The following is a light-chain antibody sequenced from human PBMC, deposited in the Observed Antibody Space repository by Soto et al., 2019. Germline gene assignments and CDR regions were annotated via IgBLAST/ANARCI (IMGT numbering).Light chain of an antibody. J-gene: IGLJ2*01. V-gene: IGLV2-23*02. CDR3: CSYVGSTNVV. CDR1: TRIVGSYNL. CDR2: EVS. Sequence: QSALTQPASVSGSPGRSSPISSTGPTRIVGSYNLVSWYQQHPGKAPKLLIYEVSKRPSGVSNRFTGSKYGNTASLTISGLHAEDEADYYCCSYVGSTNVVFGGGTKVTVL.